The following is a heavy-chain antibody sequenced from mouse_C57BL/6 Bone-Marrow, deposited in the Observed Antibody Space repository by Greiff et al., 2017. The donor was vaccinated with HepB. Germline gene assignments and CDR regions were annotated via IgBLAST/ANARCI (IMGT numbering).Heavy chain of an antibody. CDR2: INPNNGGT. CDR3: AKYYGSRIWYCDV. V-gene: IGHV1-26*01. Sequence: EVQLQQSGPELVKPGASVKISCKASGYTFTDYYMNWVQQSHGKSLEWIGDINPNNGGTSYNQKFTGKATVTVDKTSSTAYMDLRSLTSEDSAVYDCAKYYGSRIWYCDVWGTGTTVTVAS. D-gene: IGHD1-1*01. J-gene: IGHJ1*03. CDR1: GYTFTDYY.